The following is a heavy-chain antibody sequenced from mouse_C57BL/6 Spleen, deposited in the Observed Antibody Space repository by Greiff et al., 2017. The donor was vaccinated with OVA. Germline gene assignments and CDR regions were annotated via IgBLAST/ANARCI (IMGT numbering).Heavy chain of an antibody. J-gene: IGHJ1*03. Sequence: LQQSGASVKISCKASGYAFSSYWMNWVKQRPGKGLEWIGQIYPGDGDTNYNGKFKGKATLTADKSSSTAYMQLSSLTSEDSAVYFCARKPYDGSSYGYFDVWGTGTTVTVSS. CDR3: ARKPYDGSSYGYFDV. CDR1: GYAFSSYW. V-gene: IGHV1-80*01. D-gene: IGHD1-1*01. CDR2: IYPGDGDT.